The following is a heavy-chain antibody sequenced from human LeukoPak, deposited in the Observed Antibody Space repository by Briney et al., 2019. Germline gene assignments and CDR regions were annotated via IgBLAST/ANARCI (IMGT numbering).Heavy chain of an antibody. CDR1: GGSISSYY. D-gene: IGHD3/OR15-3a*01. V-gene: IGHV4-59*01. CDR2: IYYSGST. CDR3: ARQTGSGLFILP. J-gene: IGHJ4*02. Sequence: SETLSLTCTVSGGSISSYYWSRIRQPPGKGLEWIGYIYYSGSTNYNPSLKSRVTLSVDTSKNQFSLKLSSVTAADTAVYYCARQTGSGLFILPGGQGTLVTVSS.